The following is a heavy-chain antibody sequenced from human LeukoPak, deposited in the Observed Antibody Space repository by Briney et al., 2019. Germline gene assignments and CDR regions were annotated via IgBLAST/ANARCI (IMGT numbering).Heavy chain of an antibody. Sequence: PGGSLKLSCAASGFTFSGSAMHWVRQASGKGLEWVGRIRGKANSYATAYGASVTGRFTISRDDSKSTAYLEMNSLKTDDTAVYYCTSGLLYGMDVWGQGTTVTVSS. CDR3: TSGLLYGMDV. J-gene: IGHJ6*02. CDR1: GFTFSGSA. V-gene: IGHV3-73*01. CDR2: IRGKANSYAT. D-gene: IGHD1-26*01.